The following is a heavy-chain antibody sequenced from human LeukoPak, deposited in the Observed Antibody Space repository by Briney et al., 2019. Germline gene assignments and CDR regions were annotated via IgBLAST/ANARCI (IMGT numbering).Heavy chain of an antibody. CDR2: ISSSSSYI. Sequence: GGSLRLSCTASGFTFSSYSMNWVRQAPGKGLEWVSSISSSSSYIYYADSVKGRFTISRDNAKNSLYLQMNSLRAEDTAVYYCAREGYYYGSGSSGWFDPWGQGTLVTVSS. V-gene: IGHV3-21*01. J-gene: IGHJ5*02. CDR1: GFTFSSYS. CDR3: AREGYYYGSGSSGWFDP. D-gene: IGHD3-10*01.